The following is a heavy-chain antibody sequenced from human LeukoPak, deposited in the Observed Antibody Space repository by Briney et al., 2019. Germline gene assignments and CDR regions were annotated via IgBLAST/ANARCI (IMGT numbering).Heavy chain of an antibody. V-gene: IGHV4-31*03. Sequence: PSETLSLTCTVSGGSISSGGYYWSWIRQSPGKGLEWIGYIYYSGSTYYNPSLKSRVTISVDTSKNQFSLKLSSVTAADTAVYYCAREYSSGWYGAFDIWGQGTMVTVSS. J-gene: IGHJ3*02. D-gene: IGHD6-19*01. CDR2: IYYSGST. CDR1: GGSISSGGYY. CDR3: AREYSSGWYGAFDI.